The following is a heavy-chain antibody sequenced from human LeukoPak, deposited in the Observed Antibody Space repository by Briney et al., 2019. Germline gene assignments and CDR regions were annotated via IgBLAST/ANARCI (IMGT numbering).Heavy chain of an antibody. Sequence: SGPTLVNPTQTLTLTCTFSGFSLSTSGVGVGWIRQPPGKALEWLALIYWNDDKRYSPSLKSRLTITKDTSKNQVVLTMTNMDPVDTATYYCALGYYYDSSGYYGGAFDIWGQGTMVTVSS. CDR2: IYWNDDK. CDR3: ALGYYYDSSGYYGGAFDI. CDR1: GFSLSTSGVG. D-gene: IGHD3-22*01. V-gene: IGHV2-5*01. J-gene: IGHJ3*02.